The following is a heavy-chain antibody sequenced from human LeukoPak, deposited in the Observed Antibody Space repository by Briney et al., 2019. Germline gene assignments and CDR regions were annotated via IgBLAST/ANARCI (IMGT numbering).Heavy chain of an antibody. V-gene: IGHV4-61*02. J-gene: IGHJ5*02. Sequence: SETLSLTCTVSGGSISSGNYYWSWIRQPAGKGLEWIGRIYTSGSTNYNPSLKSRVTISLDTSKNQFSLQLSSVTAADTAVYYCAVGRWLRFGAYWFDPWGQGTLVTVSS. D-gene: IGHD5-24*01. CDR2: IYTSGST. CDR3: AVGRWLRFGAYWFDP. CDR1: GGSISSGNYY.